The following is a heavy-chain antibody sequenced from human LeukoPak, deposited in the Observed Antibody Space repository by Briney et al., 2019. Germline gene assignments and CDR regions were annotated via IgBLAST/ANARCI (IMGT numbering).Heavy chain of an antibody. J-gene: IGHJ4*02. CDR1: GFIVSHKY. V-gene: IGHV3-53*01. D-gene: IGHD3-10*01. Sequence: GGSLRLSCAASGFIVSHKYMAWVRQAPGKGLEWLSIIYAGGNSVSADSVKGRFTISRDNSKNTLYLQMNSLRAEDTAVYYCAKVLVPYYGSGSYLFDYWGQGTLVTVSS. CDR2: IYAGGNS. CDR3: AKVLVPYYGSGSYLFDY.